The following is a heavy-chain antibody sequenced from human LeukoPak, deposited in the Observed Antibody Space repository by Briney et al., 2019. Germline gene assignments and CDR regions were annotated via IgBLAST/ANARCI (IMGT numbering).Heavy chain of an antibody. Sequence: PSETLSLTCAVHGGSFRGYYWSWIRQPPGKGLEWIGEINHSGSTNYNPSLKSRVTISVDKSKNQFSLKLSSVTAADTAVYYCARAQPYGSVFDYWGQGTLVTVSS. CDR1: GGSFRGYY. D-gene: IGHD3-10*01. V-gene: IGHV4-34*01. CDR3: ARAQPYGSVFDY. CDR2: INHSGST. J-gene: IGHJ4*02.